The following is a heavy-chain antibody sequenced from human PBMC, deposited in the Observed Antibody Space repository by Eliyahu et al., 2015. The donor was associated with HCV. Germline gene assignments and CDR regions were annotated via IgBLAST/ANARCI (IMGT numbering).Heavy chain of an antibody. CDR1: GXTFSXFA. J-gene: IGHJ4*02. V-gene: IGHV3-23*01. D-gene: IGHD4/OR15-4a*01. CDR2: INGPST. CDR3: SINMGHTYGGGH. Sequence: ELQLLESGGGLXQPGGSLRLSCVASGXTFSXFAMTWVRQAXGKGLEXVSSINGPSTYYAEXVKGRFTISRDNSKNTLYLQMNSLRADDTAVYYCSINMGHTYGGGHWGQGTLVTVSS.